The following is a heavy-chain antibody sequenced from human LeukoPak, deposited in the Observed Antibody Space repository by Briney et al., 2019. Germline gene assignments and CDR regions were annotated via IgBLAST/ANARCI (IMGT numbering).Heavy chain of an antibody. CDR1: GFTFSSYA. CDR2: ISSNGDST. CDR3: ARAPRIGGTYSYYYYGMDV. D-gene: IGHD1-26*01. Sequence: GGSLRLSCAASGFTFSSYAMHWVRQAPGKGLEYVSAISSNGDSTYYANSVKGRFTISRDDSKNTLYLQMGSLRAEDMAVYYCARAPRIGGTYSYYYYGMDVWGQGTTVTVSS. V-gene: IGHV3-64*01. J-gene: IGHJ6*02.